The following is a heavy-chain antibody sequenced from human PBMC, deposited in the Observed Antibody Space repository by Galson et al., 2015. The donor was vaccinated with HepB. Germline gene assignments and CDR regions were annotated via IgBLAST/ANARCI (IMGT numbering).Heavy chain of an antibody. J-gene: IGHJ4*02. CDR3: ARRRGYSYFQSPPTH. Sequence: QSGAEVKKPGESLKISCKGSGYSFTSYWIGWVRQMPGKGLEWMGIIYPGDSDTRYSPSFQGQVTISADKSISTAYLQWSSLKASDTAMYYCARRRGYSYFQSPPTHWGQGTLVTVSS. D-gene: IGHD5-18*01. CDR1: GYSFTSYW. V-gene: IGHV5-51*01. CDR2: IYPGDSDT.